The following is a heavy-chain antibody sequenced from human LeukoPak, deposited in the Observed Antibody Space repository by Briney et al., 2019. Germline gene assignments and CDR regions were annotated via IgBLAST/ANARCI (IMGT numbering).Heavy chain of an antibody. J-gene: IGHJ4*02. Sequence: GGSLRLSCAASGFTFSSYAMSWVRQAPGKGLEWVSAISGSGGSTYYADSVKGRFTISRDNSKNTLYLQMNSLTTEDTAVYYCTTDASAYYDISTYYPWGQGTLVTASS. D-gene: IGHD3-22*01. CDR3: TTDASAYYDISTYYP. CDR2: ISGSGGST. CDR1: GFTFSSYA. V-gene: IGHV3-23*01.